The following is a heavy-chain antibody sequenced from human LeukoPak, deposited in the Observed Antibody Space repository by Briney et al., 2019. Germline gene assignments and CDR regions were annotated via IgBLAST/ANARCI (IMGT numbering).Heavy chain of an antibody. CDR2: ISGSSGYI. D-gene: IGHD1-1*01. CDR3: TTISD. CDR1: GFTFSGYS. V-gene: IGHV3-21*01. J-gene: IGHJ4*02. Sequence: GGSLRLSCAASGFTFSGYSMNWVRQAPGKGLEWVSSISGSSGYIYYADSVRGRFAVSRDNAKNSLYLQMNSLRAEDTAVYYCTTISDWGQGTLVTVSS.